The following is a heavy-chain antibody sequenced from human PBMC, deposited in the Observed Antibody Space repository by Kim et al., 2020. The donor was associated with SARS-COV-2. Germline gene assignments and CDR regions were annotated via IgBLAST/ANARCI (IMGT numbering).Heavy chain of an antibody. CDR2: IYYTGST. J-gene: IGHJ4*02. CDR3: ASDMSSGRYYF. Sequence: SETLSLTCTVSGGSINRNYWSWFRQPPGKGLEWIGYIYYTGSTNYNPSLQSRVTISVDRSNNQFSLKLKSLTAADTAVYYCASDMSSGRYYFWGRGALVTVSS. V-gene: IGHV4-59*01. CDR1: GGSINRNY. D-gene: IGHD6-19*01.